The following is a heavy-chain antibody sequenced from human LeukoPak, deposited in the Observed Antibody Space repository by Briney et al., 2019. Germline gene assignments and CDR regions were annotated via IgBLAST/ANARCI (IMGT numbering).Heavy chain of an antibody. V-gene: IGHV4-59*01. CDR3: ASSSGWYYFDH. Sequence: PSETLSLXCTVSGGSISSYYWSWIRQPPGKGLEWIGYIYYSGSTNYNPSLKSRVTISVDTSKNQFSLKLSSVTAADTAVYYCASSSGWYYFDHWGQGTLVTVSS. J-gene: IGHJ4*02. CDR2: IYYSGST. D-gene: IGHD6-19*01. CDR1: GGSISSYY.